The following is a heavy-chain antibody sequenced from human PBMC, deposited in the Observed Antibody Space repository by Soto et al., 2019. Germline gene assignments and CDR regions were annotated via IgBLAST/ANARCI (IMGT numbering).Heavy chain of an antibody. CDR2: MYSSGST. J-gene: IGHJ5*02. CDR3: ARGQRFSDWFDP. CDR1: GGTISGYY. D-gene: IGHD3-3*01. Sequence: TETLSLTCTVTGGTISGYYWTWIRQSAGGGLEWIGRMYSSGSTNYNPSLKSRVAISLDTSMNHFSLRLSSVTAADTAVYYCARGQRFSDWFDPWGQGTLVTVSS. V-gene: IGHV4-4*07.